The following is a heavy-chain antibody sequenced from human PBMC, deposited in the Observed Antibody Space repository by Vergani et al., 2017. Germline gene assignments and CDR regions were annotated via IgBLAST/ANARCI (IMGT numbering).Heavy chain of an antibody. D-gene: IGHD3-9*01. CDR1: GYTFSNYY. CDR2: INPSGGHT. Sequence: QVQVVQSGAEVKKSGASVKVSCKTSGYTFSNYYMHWVRQAPGQGLEWMGIINPSGGHTNYAQKFQGRVTMTRDTSTSTVYMELSSLRSEDTAIYYCARGDYGIVTGYRYWGQETLVTVSA. V-gene: IGHV1-46*03. CDR3: ARGDYGIVTGYRY. J-gene: IGHJ4*02.